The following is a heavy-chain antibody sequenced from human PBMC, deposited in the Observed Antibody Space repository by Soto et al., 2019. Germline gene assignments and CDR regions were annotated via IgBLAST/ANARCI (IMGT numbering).Heavy chain of an antibody. Sequence: PAGSLRLSCAASGFTFSKHAISWVRQAPGKGLEWVSAISGSGGSTYYADAVKGRFTISRDNSKNTLYLQMNSLRAEDTAVYYCARDPSLSGTHYGMDVWGQGTTVTVSS. CDR2: ISGSGGST. CDR3: ARDPSLSGTHYGMDV. CDR1: GFTFSKHA. J-gene: IGHJ6*02. D-gene: IGHD1-26*01. V-gene: IGHV3-23*01.